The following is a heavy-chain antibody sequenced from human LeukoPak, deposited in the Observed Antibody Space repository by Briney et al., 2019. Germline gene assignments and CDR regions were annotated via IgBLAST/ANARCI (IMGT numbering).Heavy chain of an antibody. D-gene: IGHD6-13*01. CDR3: ARVNPPAAAGTFLLNYFDY. CDR2: INPNSGGT. J-gene: IGHJ4*02. V-gene: IGHV1-2*06. Sequence: EASVKVSCKASGYTFTGYYMHWVRQAPGQGLEWMGRINPNSGGTNYAQKFQGRVTMTRDTSISTAYMELSRLRSDDTAVYYCARVNPPAAAGTFLLNYFDYWGQGTLVTVSS. CDR1: GYTFTGYY.